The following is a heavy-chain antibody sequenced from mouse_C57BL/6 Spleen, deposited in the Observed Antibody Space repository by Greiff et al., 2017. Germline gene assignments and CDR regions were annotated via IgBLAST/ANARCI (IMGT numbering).Heavy chain of an antibody. CDR3: ARDYSNVFLFAY. D-gene: IGHD2-5*01. Sequence: EVKLVESGPGLVKPSQSLSLTCSVTGYSITSGYYWNWIRQFPGNKLEWMGYISYDGSNNYNPSLKNRISITRDTSKNQFFLKLNSVTTEDTATYYCARDYSNVFLFAYWGQGTLVTVSA. J-gene: IGHJ3*01. V-gene: IGHV3-6*01. CDR2: ISYDGSN. CDR1: GYSITSGYY.